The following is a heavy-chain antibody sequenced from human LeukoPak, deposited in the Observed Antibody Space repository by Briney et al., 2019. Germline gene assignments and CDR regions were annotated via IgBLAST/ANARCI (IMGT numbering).Heavy chain of an antibody. D-gene: IGHD2-15*01. J-gene: IGHJ4*02. Sequence: GGSLRLSCAASGFTFGTYDMSWVRQAPGKGLEWVASISHDGGNKQYAESIKGRLTNSRDNVKNSLYLEINSLRADDTAIYYCAKDDSNNYYEYWGQGTLVTVSA. CDR3: AKDDSNNYYEY. V-gene: IGHV3-7*01. CDR1: GFTFGTYD. CDR2: ISHDGGNK.